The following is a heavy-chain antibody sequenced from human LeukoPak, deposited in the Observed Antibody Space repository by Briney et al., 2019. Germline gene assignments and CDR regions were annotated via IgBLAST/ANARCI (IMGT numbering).Heavy chain of an antibody. CDR2: IIPILGIA. J-gene: IGHJ6*02. CDR3: ARVGYYYYYGMDV. CDR1: GGTFSSYA. V-gene: IGHV1-69*04. Sequence: SVKVSCKASGGTFSSYAISWVRQAPGKGLEWMGRIIPILGIANYAQKFQGRVTITADKSTSTAYMELSSLRSEDTAVYYCARVGYYYYYGMDVWGQGTTVTVSS.